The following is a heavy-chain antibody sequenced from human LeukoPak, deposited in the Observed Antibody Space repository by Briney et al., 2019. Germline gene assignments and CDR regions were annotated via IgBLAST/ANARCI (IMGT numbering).Heavy chain of an antibody. V-gene: IGHV5-51*01. CDR1: GYSFTNYW. CDR2: IYPGDSDT. J-gene: IGHJ4*02. CDR3: ARASYTSGWYQVYFDS. Sequence: GESLKISCKGSGYSFTNYWIGWVRQMPGKGLEWMGIIYPGDSDTRYSPSFQGQVTISADKSISTAYLQWSSLKASDTATYYCARASYTSGWYQVYFDSWGQGTLVTVSS. D-gene: IGHD6-19*01.